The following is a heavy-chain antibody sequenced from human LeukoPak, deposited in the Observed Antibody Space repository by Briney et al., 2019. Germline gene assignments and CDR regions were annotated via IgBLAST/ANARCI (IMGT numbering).Heavy chain of an antibody. CDR3: AKDSLLDIVIVPAAPEGDY. J-gene: IGHJ4*02. Sequence: PGGSLRLSCAASGFTFSKYSMTWVRQAPGKGLEWISYISTSSSTIYYADSVKGRFTISRDNAKNSLYLQMNSLRAEDTAVYYCAKDSLLDIVIVPAAPEGDYWGQGTLVTVSS. V-gene: IGHV3-48*04. CDR2: ISTSSSTI. CDR1: GFTFSKYS. D-gene: IGHD2-2*01.